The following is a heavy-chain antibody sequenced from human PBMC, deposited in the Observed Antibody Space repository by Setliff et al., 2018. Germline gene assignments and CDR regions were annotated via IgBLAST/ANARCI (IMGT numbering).Heavy chain of an antibody. D-gene: IGHD5-12*01. CDR1: GSTFSSYA. V-gene: IGHV3-33*01. CDR3: AGDPPSSGYAFDI. Sequence: LRLSCAASGSTFSSYAMHWVRQAPGKGLEWVAFIWYDGSNTYYTGSVKGRFTISRDNSRNTLYLQMNSLRAEDTAVYYCAGDPPSSGYAFDIWGQGTMVTVSS. CDR2: IWYDGSNT. J-gene: IGHJ3*02.